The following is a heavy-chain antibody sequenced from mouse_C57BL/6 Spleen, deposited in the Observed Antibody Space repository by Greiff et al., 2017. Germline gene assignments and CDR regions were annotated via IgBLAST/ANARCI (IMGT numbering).Heavy chain of an antibody. V-gene: IGHV5-9*01. Sequence: EVHLVESGGGLVKPGGSLKLSCAASGFTFSSYTMSWVRQTPEERLEWVATISGGGGNTYYPDSVKGRFTISRDNAKNTLYLQMSSLRSEDTALYYCARHEDDTFAYWGQGTLVTVSA. J-gene: IGHJ3*01. CDR1: GFTFSSYT. D-gene: IGHD2-12*01. CDR3: ARHEDDTFAY. CDR2: ISGGGGNT.